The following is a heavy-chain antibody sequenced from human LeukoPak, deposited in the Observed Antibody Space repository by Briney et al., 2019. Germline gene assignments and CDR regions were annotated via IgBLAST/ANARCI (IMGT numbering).Heavy chain of an antibody. D-gene: IGHD3-22*01. J-gene: IGHJ4*02. CDR1: GFDFSAYA. Sequence: GGSLRLSCVASGFDFSAYAMSWVRQAPGKGLEWVSAISGGGETAYYADSVKGRFTISRDNSKNTLYLQMNGLRAEDTAVYYCPRKYDASGYFDYWGRGALVTVSS. CDR3: PRKYDASGYFDY. V-gene: IGHV3-23*01. CDR2: ISGGGETA.